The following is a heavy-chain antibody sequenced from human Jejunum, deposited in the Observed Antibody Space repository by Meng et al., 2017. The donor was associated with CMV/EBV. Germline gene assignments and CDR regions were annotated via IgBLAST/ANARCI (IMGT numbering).Heavy chain of an antibody. CDR3: ARRWDYSSSDY. J-gene: IGHJ4*02. CDR1: GFTFSLNA. V-gene: IGHV3-30*03. D-gene: IGHD6-19*01. CDR2: VSYDGNNK. Sequence: LSCAASGFTFSLNAMYWVRQAPGKGLEWVAVVSYDGNNKHYADSVKGRFTISRDNSRDTLYLQMNSLRAEDTAVYYCARRWDYSSSDYWGQGTLVTVSS.